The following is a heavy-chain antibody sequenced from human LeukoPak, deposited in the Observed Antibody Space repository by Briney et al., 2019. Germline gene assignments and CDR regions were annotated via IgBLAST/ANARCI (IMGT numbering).Heavy chain of an antibody. CDR3: ARDPYYYDSSGYYY. CDR1: GFAFSSYN. Sequence: GGSLRLSCAASGFAFSSYNMNWVRQAPGKGLEWVSYISSGSDTIFYADSVKGRFTVSRDNAKNLLYLQMYSLRAEDTAVYYCARDPYYYDSSGYYYWGQGTLVTVSS. D-gene: IGHD3-22*01. V-gene: IGHV3-48*01. J-gene: IGHJ4*02. CDR2: ISSGSDTI.